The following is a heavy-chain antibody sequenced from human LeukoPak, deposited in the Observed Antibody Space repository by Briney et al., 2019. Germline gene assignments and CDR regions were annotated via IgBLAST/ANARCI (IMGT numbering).Heavy chain of an antibody. D-gene: IGHD2/OR15-2a*01. Sequence: PGRSLRLSCAASGFTFSSYGMHWVRQAPGKGLEWVAVIWYDGSNKYYADSVKGRFTISRDNSKNTLYLQMNSLRAEDTAVYYCARALSVYYYGMDVWGQGTTVTVSS. CDR1: GFTFSSYG. CDR2: IWYDGSNK. J-gene: IGHJ6*02. V-gene: IGHV3-33*01. CDR3: ARALSVYYYGMDV.